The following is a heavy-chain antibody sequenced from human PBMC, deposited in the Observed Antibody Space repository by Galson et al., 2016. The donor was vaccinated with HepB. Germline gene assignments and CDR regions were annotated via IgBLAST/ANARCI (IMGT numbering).Heavy chain of an antibody. D-gene: IGHD1-26*01. CDR2: ITWDGAKT. V-gene: IGHV3-43*01. CDR3: AKHMWRRGLKWDPRSGTYEVGYFDR. Sequence: SLRLSCAASGFTFDDYTIHWVRQAPEKGLEWVSFITWDGAKTYYADSVKGRFTVSRDNSKNSVYLQMNSLRSEDTAFYYCAKHMWRRGLKWDPRSGTYEVGYFDRWGQGTLVTVSA. CDR1: GFTFDDYT. J-gene: IGHJ4*02.